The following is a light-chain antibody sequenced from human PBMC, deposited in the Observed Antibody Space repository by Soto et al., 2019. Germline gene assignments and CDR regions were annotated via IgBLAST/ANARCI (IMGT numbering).Light chain of an antibody. CDR1: SGHSTYI. Sequence: QPVLTQSSSASASLGSSVKLTCTLSSGHSTYIIAWHQQQPGKAPRYLMKLEGSGSYNKGSGVPDRFSGSSSGADRYLTISNLQSEDEADYYCETWDSHTYVFGTGTKV. CDR2: LEGSGSY. J-gene: IGLJ1*01. V-gene: IGLV4-60*03. CDR3: ETWDSHTYV.